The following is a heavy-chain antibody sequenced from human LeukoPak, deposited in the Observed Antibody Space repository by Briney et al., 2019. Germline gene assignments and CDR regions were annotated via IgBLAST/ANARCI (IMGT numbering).Heavy chain of an antibody. CDR3: ARGPEVGYNYGYYFDY. CDR2: IIPIFGTA. Sequence: SVKVSCKASGGTFSSYAISWVRQAPGQGLEWMGGIIPIFGTANYAQKFQGRVTITADESTSTAYMELSNLRSEDTAVYYCARGPEVGYNYGYYFDYWGQGTLVTVSS. CDR1: GGTFSSYA. D-gene: IGHD5-18*01. J-gene: IGHJ4*02. V-gene: IGHV1-69*13.